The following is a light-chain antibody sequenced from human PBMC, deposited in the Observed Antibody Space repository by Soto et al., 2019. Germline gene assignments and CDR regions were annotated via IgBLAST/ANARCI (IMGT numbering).Light chain of an antibody. Sequence: EIVLTQSPGTLSLSPGERATLSCRASQSVSSSYLAWCQQKPGQAPRLLIYGASSRATGIPDRFSGSGSGTDFTLTISRLEPKDFAVYYCQQYGSSPRITFGQGTRLEIK. V-gene: IGKV3-20*01. J-gene: IGKJ5*01. CDR1: QSVSSSY. CDR3: QQYGSSPRIT. CDR2: GAS.